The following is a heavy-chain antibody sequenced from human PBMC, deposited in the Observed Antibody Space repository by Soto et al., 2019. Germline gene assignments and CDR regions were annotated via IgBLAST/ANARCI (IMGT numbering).Heavy chain of an antibody. J-gene: IGHJ4*02. CDR3: VRVGLGYSNSWGFDS. CDR2: VYYSENT. D-gene: IGHD6-6*01. CDR1: GGSVSSGGYS. Sequence: QVQLQESGPGLVKPSETLSLTCTVSGGSVSSGGYSWNWIRQPPGKGLRWIGYVYYSENTMYNLSLMRRVTISVDTSQDQITLKLSFVTAADTAVYYCVRVGLGYSNSWGFDSWGQGTLVTVSS. V-gene: IGHV4-61*08.